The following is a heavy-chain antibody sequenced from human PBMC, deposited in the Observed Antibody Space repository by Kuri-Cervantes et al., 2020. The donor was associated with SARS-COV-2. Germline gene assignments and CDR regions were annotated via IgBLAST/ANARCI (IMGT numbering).Heavy chain of an antibody. V-gene: IGHV1-2*02. CDR2: INPNSGGT. CDR3: ARAYSNYVLSDY. J-gene: IGHJ4*02. D-gene: IGHD4-11*01. Sequence: ASVKVSCKASGYIFTDYYMHWVRQAPGQGLEWMGWINPNSGGTNYAQKFQGRVTMTRDTSISTAYMELSRLRSDDTAVYYCARAYSNYVLSDYWGQGTLVTVSS. CDR1: GYIFTDYY.